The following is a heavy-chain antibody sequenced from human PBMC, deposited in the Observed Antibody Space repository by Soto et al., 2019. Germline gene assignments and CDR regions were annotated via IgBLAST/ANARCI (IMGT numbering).Heavy chain of an antibody. V-gene: IGHV1-69*13. Sequence: AVQVSCKASVGSFISYAFSGVGQAPAREGEGMGGIIPIFGTANYAQKSHGRVTITADESTSTAYTELISLRSEDTAVYYCARGPRPDSSGYSHAFEIWGQGTMVTVSS. J-gene: IGHJ3*02. CDR3: ARGPRPDSSGYSHAFEI. CDR1: VGSFISYA. D-gene: IGHD3-22*01. CDR2: IIPIFGTA.